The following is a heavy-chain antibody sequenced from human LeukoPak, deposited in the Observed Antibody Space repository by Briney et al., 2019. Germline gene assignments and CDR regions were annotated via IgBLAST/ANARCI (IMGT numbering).Heavy chain of an antibody. V-gene: IGHV3-9*01. D-gene: IGHD6-19*01. Sequence: PGGSLRLSCEASGFTLDNYDMHWVRQTPGKGLEWVSGITWDSNIIAYADSVQDRLTISRDNAKNSLYLQMSSLRVEDTALYYCAKKAAVGGSGVFDIWGQGTMVTVSS. CDR3: AKKAAVGGSGVFDI. CDR2: ITWDSNII. CDR1: GFTLDNYD. J-gene: IGHJ3*02.